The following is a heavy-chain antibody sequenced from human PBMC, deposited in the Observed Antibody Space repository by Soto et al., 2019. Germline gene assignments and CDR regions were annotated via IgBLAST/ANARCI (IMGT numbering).Heavy chain of an antibody. CDR3: ARDWGYSSGSEDWFDP. D-gene: IGHD6-19*01. V-gene: IGHV1-18*01. CDR1: GYTFTSYG. CDR2: ISAYNGNT. Sequence: ASVKVSCKASGYTFTSYGISWVRQAPGQGLEWMGWISAYNGNTNYAQKLQGRVTMTTDTSTSTAYMELRGLRSDDTAVYYCARDWGYSSGSEDWFDPWGQGTLVTVSS. J-gene: IGHJ5*02.